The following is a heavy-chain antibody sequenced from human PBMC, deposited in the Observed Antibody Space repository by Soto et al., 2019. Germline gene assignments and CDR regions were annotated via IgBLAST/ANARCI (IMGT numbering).Heavy chain of an antibody. V-gene: IGHV6-1*01. CDR2: TYYRSKWYS. J-gene: IGHJ6*02. D-gene: IGHD1-26*01. Sequence: QSLSLAWGLYRGSLSINLASWRWFKQSPSRGLEWLGRTYYRSKWYSYYALSVKSRITINPDTSKNLFSLQLNSVTPEDTAVYYCAKEGGNHYYYYAMDVWGQGTTVTVSS. CDR3: AKEGGNHYYYYAMDV. CDR1: RGSLSINLAS.